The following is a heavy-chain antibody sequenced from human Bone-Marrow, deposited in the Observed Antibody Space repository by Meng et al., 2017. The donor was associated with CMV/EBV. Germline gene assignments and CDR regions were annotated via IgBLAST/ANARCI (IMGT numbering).Heavy chain of an antibody. D-gene: IGHD2-2*01. CDR2: INPNSGGT. CDR1: GGTFSSYA. V-gene: IGHV1-2*02. CDR3: ARVQSLIVPAARY. J-gene: IGHJ4*02. Sequence: ASVKVSCKASGGTFSSYAISWVRQAPGQGLEWMGWINPNSGGTNYEQKFQGRVTMTRDTSISTAYMELSRLRSDDTAVYYCARVQSLIVPAARYWGQGTLVTVSS.